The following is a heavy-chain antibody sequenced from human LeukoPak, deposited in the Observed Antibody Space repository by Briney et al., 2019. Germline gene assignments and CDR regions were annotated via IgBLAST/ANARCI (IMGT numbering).Heavy chain of an antibody. D-gene: IGHD2-15*01. CDR3: ARKTKKRYCSGGSCSILAVAAPFDY. CDR2: INHSGSA. V-gene: IGHV4-34*01. J-gene: IGHJ4*02. Sequence: SETLSLTCAVYGGSFSGYYWSWIRQPPGKGLEWIGEINHSGSANYNPSLKSRVTISVDTSKNQFSLKLSSVTAADTAVYYCARKTKKRYCSGGSCSILAVAAPFDYWGQGTLVTVSS. CDR1: GGSFSGYY.